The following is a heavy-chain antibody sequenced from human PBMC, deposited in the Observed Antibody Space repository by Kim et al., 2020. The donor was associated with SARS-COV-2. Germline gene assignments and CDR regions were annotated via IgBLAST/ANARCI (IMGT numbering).Heavy chain of an antibody. D-gene: IGHD2-2*03. J-gene: IGHJ2*01. Sequence: SVKVSCKASGGTFRSYAISWVRQAPGQGLEWMGRIIPIVGIPNYAQKFQGRVTITADKSTSTAYMELSSLRSEDTAVYYCASGYCTSTSCPYWYFDLWGRGTLVTVSS. CDR2: IIPIVGIP. CDR3: ASGYCTSTSCPYWYFDL. V-gene: IGHV1-69*04. CDR1: GGTFRSYA.